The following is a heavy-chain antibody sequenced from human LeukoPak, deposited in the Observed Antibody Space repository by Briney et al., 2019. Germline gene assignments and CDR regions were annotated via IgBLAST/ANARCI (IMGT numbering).Heavy chain of an antibody. CDR2: ISGSGGTT. Sequence: GGSLRLSCAASGFTFSSYAMNWVRQAPGKGLEWVSAISGSGGTTYYADSVKGRFTISRDNAKNSLYLQMNSLRAEDTAVYYCARDRPFYGYGDYDRGDAFDIWGQGTMVTVSS. V-gene: IGHV3-23*01. D-gene: IGHD4-17*01. CDR1: GFTFSSYA. CDR3: ARDRPFYGYGDYDRGDAFDI. J-gene: IGHJ3*02.